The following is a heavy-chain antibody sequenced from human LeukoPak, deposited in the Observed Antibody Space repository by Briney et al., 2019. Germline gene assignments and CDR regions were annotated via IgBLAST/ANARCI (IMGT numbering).Heavy chain of an antibody. CDR3: ARDQWGVGWFDP. CDR2: IYYSGGA. CDR1: GGSMSSYY. J-gene: IGHJ5*02. V-gene: IGHV4-59*01. D-gene: IGHD3-16*01. Sequence: PSETLSLTSSVSGGSMSSYYWSWIRQPPGKGLEWIGYIYYSGGAIYNPSLKSRVTISVDTSKNQFSLMLTSVTAADTAVYYCARDQWGVGWFDPWGQGTLVTVSS.